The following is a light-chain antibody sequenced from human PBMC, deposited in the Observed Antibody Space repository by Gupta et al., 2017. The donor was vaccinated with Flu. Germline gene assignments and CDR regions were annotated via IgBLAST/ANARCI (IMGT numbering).Light chain of an antibody. CDR2: EDN. CDR3: QSYDNSNDVV. CDR1: SGSIAANY. V-gene: IGLV6-57*03. Sequence: FMLAQPHSVSESPGKTVTISCTRSSGSIAANYVQWYQQRPGSAPTTVIYEDNQRPSGVPDRFSGSIDSSSNSASLTISGLKTEDEADDYCQSYDNSNDVVFGGGTKLTVL. J-gene: IGLJ2*01.